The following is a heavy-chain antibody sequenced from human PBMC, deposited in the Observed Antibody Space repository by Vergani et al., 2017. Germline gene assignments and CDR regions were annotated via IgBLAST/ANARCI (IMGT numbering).Heavy chain of an antibody. V-gene: IGHV4-39*01. CDR1: GGSISSSSYY. Sequence: QLQLQESGPGLVKPSETLSLTCTVSGGSISSSSYYWGWIRQPPGKGLEWIGSIYYSGSTYYNPSLKSRVTISVDTSKNQFSLKLSSVTAADTAVFYCARRARYYYDSSGYSYFDYWGQGTLVTVSS. D-gene: IGHD3-22*01. J-gene: IGHJ4*02. CDR3: ARRARYYYDSSGYSYFDY. CDR2: IYYSGST.